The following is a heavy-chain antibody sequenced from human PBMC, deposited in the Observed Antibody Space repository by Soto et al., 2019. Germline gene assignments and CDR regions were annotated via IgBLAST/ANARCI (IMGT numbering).Heavy chain of an antibody. Sequence: TLSLTCVISGDSVSSSSVAWNWVRQSPSRGLEWLGRTYYRSRWYSDFAVSVRGRIVINADTSKNQFSLQLNSVTPEDTAVYFCARSEEDSDYYYYGLDVWGQGTTVTVYS. V-gene: IGHV6-1*01. J-gene: IGHJ6*02. D-gene: IGHD2-15*01. CDR2: TYYRSRWYS. CDR1: GDSVSSSSVA. CDR3: ARSEEDSDYYYYGLDV.